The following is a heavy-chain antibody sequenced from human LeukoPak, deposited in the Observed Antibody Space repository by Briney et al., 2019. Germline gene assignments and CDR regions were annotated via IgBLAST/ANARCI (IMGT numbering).Heavy chain of an antibody. CDR2: ISSSSSYI. J-gene: IGHJ4*02. D-gene: IGHD2-2*01. V-gene: IGHV3-21*01. CDR3: ARERLRGIVVVPAANDY. Sequence: GGALRLSCAASGFTFSSYSMNWVRQAPGKGLEWVSSISSSSSYIYYADSVKGRLTISRDNAKNSLYLQMNSLRAEDTAVYYCARERLRGIVVVPAANDYWSQGTLVTVSS. CDR1: GFTFSSYS.